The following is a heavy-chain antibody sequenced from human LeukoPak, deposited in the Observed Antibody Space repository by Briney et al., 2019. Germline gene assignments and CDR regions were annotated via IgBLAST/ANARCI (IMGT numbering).Heavy chain of an antibody. CDR1: GFTFSNHG. CDR3: ARDYSGNYCFDY. Sequence: GRSLRLSCVASGFTFSNHGMHWVRQDPGKGLEWVALISYDGSKRYHADSVKGRFTISRDDSKNTLYLQMNSLTAEDTALYYCARDYSGNYCFDYWGQGTLVTLSS. J-gene: IGHJ4*02. V-gene: IGHV3-30*04. CDR2: ISYDGSKR. D-gene: IGHD1-26*01.